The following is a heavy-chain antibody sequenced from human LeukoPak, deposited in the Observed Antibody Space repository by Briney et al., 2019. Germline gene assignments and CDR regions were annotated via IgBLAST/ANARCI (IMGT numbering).Heavy chain of an antibody. CDR3: AGGRKLSSSWYHLGGRLVKTVYFDY. V-gene: IGHV4-61*02. J-gene: IGHJ4*02. D-gene: IGHD6-13*01. CDR2: IYTSGST. CDR1: GGSISSGSYY. Sequence: SETLSLTCTVSGGSISSGSYYWTWIRQPAGKGLEWIGRIYTSGSTNYNPSLKSRVTISVDTSKNQFSLKLSSVTAADTAVYYCAGGRKLSSSWYHLGGRLVKTVYFDYWGQGTLVTVSS.